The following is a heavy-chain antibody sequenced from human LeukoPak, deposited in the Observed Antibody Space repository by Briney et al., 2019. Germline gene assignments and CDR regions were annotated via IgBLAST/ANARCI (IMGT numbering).Heavy chain of an antibody. CDR3: ASRYVSNWYVFGA. J-gene: IGHJ5*02. V-gene: IGHV3-30*04. CDR1: GVTLNYYS. D-gene: IGHD6-13*01. CDR2: LSYDGTKK. Sequence: GSPKLFCGAPGVTLNYYSNQLGRQAPGKGAEGVALLSYDGTKKYYADSVKGRFTIFRDNSRNTLFLQMSSPRPDDTALYYCASRYVSNWYVFGAWGQGTLVTVSS.